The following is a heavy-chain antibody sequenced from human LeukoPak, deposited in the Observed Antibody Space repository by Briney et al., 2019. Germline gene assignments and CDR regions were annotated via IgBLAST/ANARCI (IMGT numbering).Heavy chain of an antibody. Sequence: PGGSLRLSCAASGFTFSSYGMHWVRQAPGKGLEWVAVISYDGSNKYYADSVKGRFTISRDNSKNTLYLQMNSLRAEDTAVYYCAKVDSGWDFQGSFDYWGQGTLVTVSS. CDR1: GFTFSSYG. V-gene: IGHV3-30*18. J-gene: IGHJ4*02. CDR2: ISYDGSNK. D-gene: IGHD6-19*01. CDR3: AKVDSGWDFQGSFDY.